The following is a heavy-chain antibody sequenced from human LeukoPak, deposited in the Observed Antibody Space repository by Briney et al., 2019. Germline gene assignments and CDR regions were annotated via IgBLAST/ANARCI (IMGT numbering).Heavy chain of an antibody. Sequence: GGSLRLSCAASGFTFSNYAMSWVRQAPGKGLEWVSTISGSGGNTFYADSLKGRFTISRDNSKTTLYLQMNTLRAEDTAIYHCAKNIRQLGNYYYYMDVWGKGTTVTVSS. CDR3: AKNIRQLGNYYYYMDV. V-gene: IGHV3-23*01. CDR2: ISGSGGNT. J-gene: IGHJ6*03. CDR1: GFTFSNYA. D-gene: IGHD7-27*01.